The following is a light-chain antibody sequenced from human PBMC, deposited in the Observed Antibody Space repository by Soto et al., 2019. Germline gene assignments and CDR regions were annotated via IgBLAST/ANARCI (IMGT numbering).Light chain of an antibody. V-gene: IGLV2-8*01. CDR3: SSYAGSDNYV. CDR1: SSDTGDYNY. Sequence: QSVLTQPPSASGSPGQSVTISCSGTSSDTGDYNYVSWYQQHPGKAPKLMIYEVSKRPSGVPDRFSGSKSGNTASLTVSGLQAGDEADYYCSSYAGSDNYVFGIGTKVTVL. J-gene: IGLJ1*01. CDR2: EVS.